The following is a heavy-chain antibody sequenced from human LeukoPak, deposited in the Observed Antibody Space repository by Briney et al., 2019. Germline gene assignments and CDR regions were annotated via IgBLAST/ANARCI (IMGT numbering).Heavy chain of an antibody. V-gene: IGHV1-46*01. CDR3: ARDFGSSSDTLGWFDP. CDR2: INPSGGST. J-gene: IGHJ5*02. D-gene: IGHD6-13*01. CDR1: GYTFTSYY. Sequence: GASVKVSCKASGYTFTSYYMHWVRQAPGHGLEWMGIINPSGGSTSYAQKFQGRVTMTRDTSTSTVYMELSSLRSEDTAVYYCARDFGSSSDTLGWFDPWGQGTLVTVSS.